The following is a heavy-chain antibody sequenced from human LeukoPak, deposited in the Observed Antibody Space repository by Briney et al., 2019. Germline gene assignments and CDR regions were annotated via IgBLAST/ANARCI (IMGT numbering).Heavy chain of an antibody. J-gene: IGHJ4*02. D-gene: IGHD1-26*01. Sequence: ASVKVSCKASGYTFTGYYMHWVRQAPGQGLEWMGWINPNSGGTNYAQKFQGRVTMTRDTSISTACMELSRLRSDGTAVYYCAKDNGRIGPSGYDYWGQGTLVTVSS. V-gene: IGHV1-2*02. CDR3: AKDNGRIGPSGYDY. CDR2: INPNSGGT. CDR1: GYTFTGYY.